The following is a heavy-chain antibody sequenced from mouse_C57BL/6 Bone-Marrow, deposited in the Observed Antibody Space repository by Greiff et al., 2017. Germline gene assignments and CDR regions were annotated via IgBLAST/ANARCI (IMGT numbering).Heavy chain of an antibody. Sequence: EVKLVESGGGLVQPGGSLSLSCAASGFTFTDYYMSWVRQPPGKALEWLGFIRNKANGYTTEYSASVKGRFTISRDNSHSILYLQMNDLRAEDSATYYCARYYDYDGYFDVWGTGTTVTVTS. J-gene: IGHJ1*03. V-gene: IGHV7-3*01. CDR2: IRNKANGYTT. CDR1: GFTFTDYY. D-gene: IGHD2-4*01. CDR3: ARYYDYDGYFDV.